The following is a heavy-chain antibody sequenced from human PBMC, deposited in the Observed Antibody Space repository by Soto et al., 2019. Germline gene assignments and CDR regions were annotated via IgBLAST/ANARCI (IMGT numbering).Heavy chain of an antibody. D-gene: IGHD6-19*01. Sequence: SETLSLTCAVYGGSFSGYYWSWIRQPPGKGLEWIGEINHSGSTNYNPSLKSRVTISVDTSKNQFSLKLSSVTAADTAVYYCARGPVGSGWSRPNWFDPWGQGTLVTVSS. V-gene: IGHV4-34*01. CDR2: INHSGST. J-gene: IGHJ5*02. CDR3: ARGPVGSGWSRPNWFDP. CDR1: GGSFSGYY.